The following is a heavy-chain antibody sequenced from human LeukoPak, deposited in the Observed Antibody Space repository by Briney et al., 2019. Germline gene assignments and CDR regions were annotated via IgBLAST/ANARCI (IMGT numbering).Heavy chain of an antibody. CDR2: INPSGGST. CDR3: ARGVFGELEKLMFQH. J-gene: IGHJ1*01. V-gene: IGHV1-46*01. CDR1: GYTFTSYY. D-gene: IGHD3-10*02. Sequence: ASVKVSCKASGYTFTSYYIHWVRQAPGQGLESMGIINPSGGSTSYPQKFQDRVTMTRDTSTSTVYMELSSLKSDDTAIYYCARGVFGELEKLMFQHWGQGTLVTVSS.